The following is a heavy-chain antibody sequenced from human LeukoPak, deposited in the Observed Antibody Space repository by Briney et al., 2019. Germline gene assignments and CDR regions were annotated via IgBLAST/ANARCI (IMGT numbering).Heavy chain of an antibody. J-gene: IGHJ5*02. CDR1: GYSFTSYW. CDR2: IYAGDSET. D-gene: IGHD2-15*01. CDR3: ARRDLTECSGGSYCSSNWFDP. Sequence: GESLKISSKGSGYSFTSYWIGWVRQMPGKGLEWMGIIYAGDSETRYSPSFQGQVTISADKSISTAYLQWSSLKASDTAMYYCARRDLTECSGGSYCSSNWFDPWGQGTLVTVSS. V-gene: IGHV5-51*01.